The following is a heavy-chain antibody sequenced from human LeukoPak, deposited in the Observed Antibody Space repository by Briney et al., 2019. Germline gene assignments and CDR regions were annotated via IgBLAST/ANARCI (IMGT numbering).Heavy chain of an antibody. CDR1: GFTFSSYS. D-gene: IGHD3-9*01. V-gene: IGHV3-48*01. CDR3: ARTDDILTGAFDY. J-gene: IGHJ4*02. CDR2: ISSSSSTI. Sequence: SGGSLRLSCAASGFTFSSYSMNWVRQAPGKGLEWVSYISSSSSTIYYADSVKGRFTISRDNAKNSLYLQMNSLRAEDTAVYYCARTDDILTGAFDYWGQGTLVTVSS.